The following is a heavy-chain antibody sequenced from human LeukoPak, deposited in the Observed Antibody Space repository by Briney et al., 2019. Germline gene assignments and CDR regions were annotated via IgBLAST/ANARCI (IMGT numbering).Heavy chain of an antibody. Sequence: ASVKVSCKASGYTFTSYYMHWVRQAPGQGLEWMGIINPSGGSTSYAQKFQGRVTMTRDMSTSTVSMELSGLRSDDTAVYYCARANMVRGVGLFFDRNWFDPWGQGTLVTVSS. CDR1: GYTFTSYY. CDR2: INPSGGST. V-gene: IGHV1-46*01. J-gene: IGHJ5*02. CDR3: ARANMVRGVGLFFDRNWFDP. D-gene: IGHD3-10*01.